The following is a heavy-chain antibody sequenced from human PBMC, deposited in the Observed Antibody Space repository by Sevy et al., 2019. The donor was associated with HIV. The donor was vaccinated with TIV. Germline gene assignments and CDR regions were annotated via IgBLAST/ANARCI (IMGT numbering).Heavy chain of an antibody. CDR3: AKDGDPYSSNWAFYFFDK. J-gene: IGHJ4*02. V-gene: IGHV3-30*18. D-gene: IGHD2-2*01. CDR2: ISYDGSIK. CDR1: KFTFSYSG. Sequence: GGSLRLSCAASKFTFSYSGMHWVRQAPGKGLEWVAAISYDGSIKYYADSVKGRFTISRDNSKNMMYLEMNSLRAEDTAIYYCAKDGDPYSSNWAFYFFDKWDQGTLVTVSS.